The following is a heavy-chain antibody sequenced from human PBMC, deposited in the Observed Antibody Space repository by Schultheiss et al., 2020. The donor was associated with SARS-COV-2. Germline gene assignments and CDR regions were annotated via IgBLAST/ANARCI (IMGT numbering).Heavy chain of an antibody. CDR2: INHSGST. D-gene: IGHD6-6*01. CDR1: GFTFSNAW. J-gene: IGHJ6*03. CDR3: ARGGLGGIAARRVYYYYYMDV. Sequence: GSLRLSCAASGFTFSNAWMSWVRQAPGKGLEWIGEINHSGSTNYNPSLKSRVTISVDTSKNQFSLKLSSVTAADTAVYYCARGGLGGIAARRVYYYYYMDVWGKGTTVTVSS. V-gene: IGHV4-34*01.